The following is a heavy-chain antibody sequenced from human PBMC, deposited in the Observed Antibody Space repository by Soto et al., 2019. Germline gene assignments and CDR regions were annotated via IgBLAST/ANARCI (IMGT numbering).Heavy chain of an antibody. Sequence: QGQLQESGPGLVKPSQTLSLTCTVSGGSMNSGGYCWSWIRQHPGEGLEWIGCISYGGTTSYNPSLKSRVIISVDTSKNQFSLKLTSVTAADTAVYYCSRGILVWGQGTLITVSS. V-gene: IGHV4-31*03. D-gene: IGHD2-15*01. CDR3: SRGILV. CDR1: GGSMNSGGYC. CDR2: ISYGGTT. J-gene: IGHJ4*02.